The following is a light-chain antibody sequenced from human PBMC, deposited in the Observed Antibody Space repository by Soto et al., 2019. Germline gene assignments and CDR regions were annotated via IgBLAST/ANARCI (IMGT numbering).Light chain of an antibody. CDR3: QQYNIWPPWT. V-gene: IGKV3-15*01. CDR2: GAS. J-gene: IGKJ1*01. Sequence: EIVMTQSPATLSVSPGEGATLSCRASQSLSTNLAWYQHKPGQAPRLLIYGASTRATGIPARFSGSGSGTEFTLPISSLQSEDFAIYYCQQYNIWPPWTFGQGTKVEI. CDR1: QSLSTN.